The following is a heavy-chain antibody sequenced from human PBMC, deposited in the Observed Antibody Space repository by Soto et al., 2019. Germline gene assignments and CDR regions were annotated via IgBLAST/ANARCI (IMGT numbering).Heavy chain of an antibody. V-gene: IGHV2-5*02. CDR2: IYWDDDK. CDR1: GFLVSTRGVG. D-gene: IGHD6-19*01. Sequence: QITLKESGPTLVKPTQTLTLTCTFSGFLVSTRGVGVGWIRQPPGKALEWLALIYWDDDKRYSPSLKSRLTITKDTSKNQVVLTMTNMDPVDTATYYCARDSSGWYGFDYWGQGTLVTVSS. CDR3: ARDSSGWYGFDY. J-gene: IGHJ4*02.